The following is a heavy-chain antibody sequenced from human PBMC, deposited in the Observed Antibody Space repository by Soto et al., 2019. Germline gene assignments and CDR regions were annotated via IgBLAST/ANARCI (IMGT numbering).Heavy chain of an antibody. J-gene: IGHJ4*02. Sequence: SETLSLTCAVSGGSFSGYIWTWIRQTPGKGLQWIGQINHSGSSIYNPSLKNRVTISTMSNNKFSLELSSVTAADAAVYYCTRGLFSGSSYSGSWYYFDSWGQGTMVTAPQ. CDR3: TRGLFSGSSYSGSWYYFDS. V-gene: IGHV4-34*01. D-gene: IGHD1-26*01. CDR1: GGSFSGYI. CDR2: INHSGSS.